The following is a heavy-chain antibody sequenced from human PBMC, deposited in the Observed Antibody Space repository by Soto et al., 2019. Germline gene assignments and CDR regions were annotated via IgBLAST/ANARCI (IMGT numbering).Heavy chain of an antibody. CDR1: GSRFSNYV. J-gene: IGHJ4*02. V-gene: IGHV1-69*06. CDR3: AREGRGKKAGYNGLVSLGY. CDR2: IIPIFNST. D-gene: IGHD2-2*02. Sequence: GASVKVSCKVSGSRFSNYVISWVRQAPGHGLEWLGRIIPIFNSTKYAQNFQGRVTITADKSTSTASLELSSLRSDDTAVYYGAREGRGKKAGYNGLVSLGYWGQGTLVTVSS.